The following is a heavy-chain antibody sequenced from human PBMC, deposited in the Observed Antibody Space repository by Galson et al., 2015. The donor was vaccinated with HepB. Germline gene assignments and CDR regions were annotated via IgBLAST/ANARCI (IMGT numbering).Heavy chain of an antibody. CDR2: IYWDDDK. V-gene: IGHV2-5*02. J-gene: IGHJ4*02. Sequence: PALVKPTQTLTLTCTFSGFSLSTSGVGVGWIRQPPGKALEWLALIYWDDDKRYSPSLKSRLTITKDTSKNQVVLTMTNMDPVDTATYYCAHTYYDFWSGYYTRGYYFDYWGQGTLVTVSS. D-gene: IGHD3-3*01. CDR3: AHTYYDFWSGYYTRGYYFDY. CDR1: GFSLSTSGVG.